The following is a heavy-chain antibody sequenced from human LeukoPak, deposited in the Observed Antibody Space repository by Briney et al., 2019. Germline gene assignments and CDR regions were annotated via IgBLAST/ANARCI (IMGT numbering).Heavy chain of an antibody. CDR1: GGSFCGYY. J-gene: IGHJ3*02. Sequence: SETLSLTCAVYGGSFCGYYWSGIRQPPRKGQEWVGEINHSGSTNYNPSLKSRVTISVDTSKNQFSLKLSSVTAADTAVYYWARDPLLRYSSSARRAFDIWGQGTMVTVSS. CDR2: INHSGST. D-gene: IGHD6-13*01. CDR3: ARDPLLRYSSSARRAFDI. V-gene: IGHV4-34*01.